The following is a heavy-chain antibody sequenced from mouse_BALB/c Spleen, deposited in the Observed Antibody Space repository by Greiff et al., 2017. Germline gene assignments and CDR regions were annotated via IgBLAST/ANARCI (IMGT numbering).Heavy chain of an antibody. Sequence: VKLMESGPGLVAPSQSLSITCTVSGFSLTGYGVNWVRQPPGKGLEWLGMIWGDGSTDYNSALKSRLSISKDNSKSQVFLKMNSLQTDDTARYYCARDYDSSGSAWFAYWGQGTLVTVSA. CDR3: ARDYDSSGSAWFAY. D-gene: IGHD3-2*01. V-gene: IGHV2-6-7*01. CDR2: IWGDGST. CDR1: GFSLTGYG. J-gene: IGHJ3*01.